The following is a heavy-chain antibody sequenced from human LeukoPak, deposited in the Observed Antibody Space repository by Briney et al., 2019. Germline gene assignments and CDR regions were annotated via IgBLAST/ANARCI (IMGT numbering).Heavy chain of an antibody. V-gene: IGHV3-7*01. CDR1: GFTFSIYW. CDR2: INQDGSQK. J-gene: IGHJ6*02. Sequence: GSLRLSCAASGFTFSIYWMSWVRQAPGKGLEWVANINQDGSQKYYVDSVKGRFTISRDNAKNSLYLQMNSLRAEDTAVYYCARDTVAYYYYGMDVWGQGTTVTVSS. CDR3: ARDTVAYYYYGMDV.